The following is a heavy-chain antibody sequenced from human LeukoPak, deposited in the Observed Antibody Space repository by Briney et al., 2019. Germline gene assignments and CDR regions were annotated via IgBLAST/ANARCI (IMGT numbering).Heavy chain of an antibody. D-gene: IGHD6-13*01. CDR2: IYYSGST. CDR1: GGSFSGYY. Sequence: SETLSLTCAVYGGSFSGYYWSWIRQPPGKGLEWIGYIYYSGSTNYNPSLKSRVTISVDTSKNQFSLKLSSATAADTAVYYCARAGVGAAAGPDYNWFDPWGQGTLVTVSS. J-gene: IGHJ5*02. V-gene: IGHV4-59*01. CDR3: ARAGVGAAAGPDYNWFDP.